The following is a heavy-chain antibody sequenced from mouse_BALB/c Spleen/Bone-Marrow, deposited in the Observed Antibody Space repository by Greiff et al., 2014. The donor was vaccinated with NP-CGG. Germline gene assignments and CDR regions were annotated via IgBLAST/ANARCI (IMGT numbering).Heavy chain of an antibody. Sequence: VKLMESGTELMKPGASVKISCKATGYTFSSYWIEWIGEILPGSGSTNYNEKFKGKATFTADTSSNTAYMQLSSLTSEDSAVYYCARRGHGFAWFAYWGQGTLVTVSA. D-gene: IGHD1-2*01. CDR1: GYTFSSYW. CDR2: ILPGSGST. V-gene: IGHV1-9*01. J-gene: IGHJ3*01. CDR3: ARRGHGFAWFAY.